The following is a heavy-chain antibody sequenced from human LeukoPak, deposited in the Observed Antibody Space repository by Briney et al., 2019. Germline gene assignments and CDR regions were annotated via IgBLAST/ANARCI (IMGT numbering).Heavy chain of an antibody. CDR1: GFTFSSYA. J-gene: IGHJ4*02. CDR2: ISYDGSNK. CDR3: ARTYYDSSGYHGY. Sequence: PGGSLRLSCAASGFTFSSYAMHWVRQAPGKGLEWVAVISYDGSNKYYADSVKGRFTISRDNSKNTLYLQMNSLRAEDTAVYYCARTYYDSSGYHGYWGQGTLVTVSS. V-gene: IGHV3-30-3*01. D-gene: IGHD3-22*01.